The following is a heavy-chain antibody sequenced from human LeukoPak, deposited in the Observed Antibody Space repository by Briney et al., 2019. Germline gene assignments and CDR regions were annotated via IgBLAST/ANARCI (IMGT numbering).Heavy chain of an antibody. V-gene: IGHV5-51*01. D-gene: IGHD6-13*01. CDR1: GYSFTSCW. CDR2: IYPGDSDT. Sequence: GESLKISCKGSGYSFTSCWIGWVRQLPGKGLEWMGIIYPGDSDTRYSPSFQGQVTISADKSISTAYLQWSSLKASDTAMYYCARLTAAAGTDTTHYFDYWGQGTLVTVSS. J-gene: IGHJ4*02. CDR3: ARLTAAAGTDTTHYFDY.